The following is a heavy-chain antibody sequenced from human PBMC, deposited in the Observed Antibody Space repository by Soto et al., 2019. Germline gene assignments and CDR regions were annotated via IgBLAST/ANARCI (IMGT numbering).Heavy chain of an antibody. CDR1: GFTFSSYG. V-gene: IGHV3-33*01. D-gene: IGHD2-2*01. Sequence: QVQLVESGGGVVQPGRSLRLSCAASGFTFSSYGMHWVRQAPGKGLEWVAAIWYDGSNKYYADSVKGRFTISRKNSTNTPYRQMNSLRAEDTAVYYCARDSNEVVPAAIFDYWGQGTLVTVSS. CDR3: ARDSNEVVPAAIFDY. CDR2: IWYDGSNK. J-gene: IGHJ4*02.